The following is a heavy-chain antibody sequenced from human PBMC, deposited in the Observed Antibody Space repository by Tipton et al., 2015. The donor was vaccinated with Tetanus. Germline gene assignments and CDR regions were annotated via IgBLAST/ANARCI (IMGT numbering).Heavy chain of an antibody. CDR1: GALLTTGGYS. D-gene: IGHD2-15*01. Sequence: TLSLTCNVSGALLTTGGYSWGWIRQPPGQGLEWIGYIYQTGSTYFNPSLRSRLTMSFKMSKNQFSLKLTSATAADTAVYYCVRPDRYCSGGSCYLALDSWGRGTLITVSS. J-gene: IGHJ5*01. CDR2: IYQTGST. CDR3: VRPDRYCSGGSCYLALDS. V-gene: IGHV4-30-2*01.